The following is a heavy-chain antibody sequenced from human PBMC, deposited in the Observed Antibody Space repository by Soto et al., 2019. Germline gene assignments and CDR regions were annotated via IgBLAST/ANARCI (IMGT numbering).Heavy chain of an antibody. CDR2: IIPIFGTA. CDR3: ARVKLERRPGAFDI. Sequence: SVKVSCKASGGTFSSYAISWVRQAPGQGLEWMGGIIPIFGTANYAQKFQGRVTITADESTSTAYMGLSSLRSEDTAVYYCARVKLERRPGAFDIWGQGTMVTVSS. V-gene: IGHV1-69*13. D-gene: IGHD1-1*01. J-gene: IGHJ3*02. CDR1: GGTFSSYA.